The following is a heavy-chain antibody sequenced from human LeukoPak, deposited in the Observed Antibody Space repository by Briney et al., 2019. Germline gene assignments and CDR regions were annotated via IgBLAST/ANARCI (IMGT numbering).Heavy chain of an antibody. D-gene: IGHD3-22*01. J-gene: IGHJ2*01. Sequence: SETLSLTCTVSGGSISSYYWSWIRQPPGKGLEWIGYIYYSGSTNYNPSLKSRVTISVDTSKNQFSLKLSSVTAADTAVYYCARVPYDSSGYYHGSDWYFDLWGRGTLVTVSS. CDR2: IYYSGST. CDR3: ARVPYDSSGYYHGSDWYFDL. CDR1: GGSISSYY. V-gene: IGHV4-59*01.